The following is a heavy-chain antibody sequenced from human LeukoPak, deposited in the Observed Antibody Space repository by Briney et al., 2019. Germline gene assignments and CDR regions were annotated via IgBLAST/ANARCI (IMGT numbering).Heavy chain of an antibody. V-gene: IGHV1-8*01. Sequence: ASVKGSCKASGYTFTSYDRNWVRQATGQGLEWMGWMNPNSGNTGYAQKFWGRVTMTRNTTISTAYMELSSMTYEDPVVYSCARGVRFLELLSSTYYFDYWGQGTPVTVSS. D-gene: IGHD3-3*01. CDR2: MNPNSGNT. CDR3: ARGVRFLELLSSTYYFDY. CDR1: GYTFTSYD. J-gene: IGHJ4*02.